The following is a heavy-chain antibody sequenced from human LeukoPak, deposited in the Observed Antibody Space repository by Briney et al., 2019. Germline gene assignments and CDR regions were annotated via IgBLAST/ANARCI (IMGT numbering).Heavy chain of an antibody. CDR1: GGTFSSYA. J-gene: IGHJ4*02. CDR2: IIPISGTA. D-gene: IGHD3-16*02. CDR3: ARGLYDYVWGSYRENYYFDY. V-gene: IGHV1-69*05. Sequence: LVKVSCKASGGTFSSYAISWVRQAPGQGLEWMGGIIPISGTANYAQKFQGRVTITTDESTSTAYMELSSLRSEDTAVYYCARGLYDYVWGSYRENYYFDYWGQGTLVTVSS.